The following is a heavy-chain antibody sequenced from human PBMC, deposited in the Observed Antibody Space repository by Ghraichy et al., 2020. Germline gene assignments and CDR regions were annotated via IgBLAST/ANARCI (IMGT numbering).Heavy chain of an antibody. J-gene: IGHJ6*02. D-gene: IGHD4-23*01. CDR2: ITSSSRNT. Sequence: GGSLRLSCVASGFTFSSYSMNWVRQSPGKGLEWVSYITSSSRNTFYADSVKGRFTISRDNAQNSLSLQMNSLRDEDTAVYYCARGSKVVRFYYYDGMDVWGQGPTVTVSS. V-gene: IGHV3-48*02. CDR3: ARGSKVVRFYYYDGMDV. CDR1: GFTFSSYS.